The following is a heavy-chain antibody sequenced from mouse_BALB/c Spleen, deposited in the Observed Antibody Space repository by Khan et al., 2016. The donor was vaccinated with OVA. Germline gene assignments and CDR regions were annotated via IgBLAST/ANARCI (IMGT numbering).Heavy chain of an antibody. CDR1: GYSITSGYG. V-gene: IGHV3-2*02. CDR2: ISYSGST. Sequence: EVQLQESGPGLVKPSQSLSLTCTVTGYSITSGYGWNWIRQFPGNKLECMGYISYSGSTNYNPSLKSRIFITRDTSKNQFFLQLNSVTTEDTATYYCARTARIKYWGQGTTLTVST. D-gene: IGHD1-2*01. J-gene: IGHJ2*01. CDR3: ARTARIKY.